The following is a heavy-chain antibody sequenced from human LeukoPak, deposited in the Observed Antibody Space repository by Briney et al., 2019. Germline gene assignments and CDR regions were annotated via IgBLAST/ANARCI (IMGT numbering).Heavy chain of an antibody. J-gene: IGHJ4*02. CDR3: ARYRGYSYGPFDY. CDR1: GFTFSSYS. D-gene: IGHD5-18*01. V-gene: IGHV3-21*01. CDR2: ISSSSSYI. Sequence: GGSLRLSCAASGFTFSSYSMNWVRQAPGKGLEWVSSISSSSSYIYYADSVKGRFTISRDNAKNSLYLQMNSLRAEDTAVYYCARYRGYSYGPFDYWGQGTLVTVAS.